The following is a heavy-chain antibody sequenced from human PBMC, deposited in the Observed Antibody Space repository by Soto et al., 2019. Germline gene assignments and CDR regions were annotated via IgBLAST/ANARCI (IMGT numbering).Heavy chain of an antibody. V-gene: IGHV3-53*01. J-gene: IGHJ6*02. CDR2: IYSGGDT. CDR1: GLTVSSDY. CDR3: TRAGSDPGNFYISNYYAMDV. D-gene: IGHD3-10*01. Sequence: GSLRLSWAAAGLTVSSDYMSWVRPAPGKGLEWVSLIYSGGDTYYADSVKGRFTISRDISSNTIYLHMTSLRADDTAIYYCTRAGSDPGNFYISNYYAMDVWGRGTTVTVSS.